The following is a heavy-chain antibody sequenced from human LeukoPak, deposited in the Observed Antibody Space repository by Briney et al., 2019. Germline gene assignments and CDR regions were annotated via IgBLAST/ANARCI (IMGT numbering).Heavy chain of an antibody. Sequence: GGSLRLSCAASGFTFSSYAMSWVRQAPGKGLKWVSTIRGSGSSTYYADSVKGRFTISRDNSKNTLYLQMNSLRAEDTAVYYCAKDPPLPMVRGVIITVYWGQGTLVTVSS. CDR3: AKDPPLPMVRGVIITVY. CDR2: IRGSGSST. V-gene: IGHV3-23*01. J-gene: IGHJ4*02. D-gene: IGHD3-10*01. CDR1: GFTFSSYA.